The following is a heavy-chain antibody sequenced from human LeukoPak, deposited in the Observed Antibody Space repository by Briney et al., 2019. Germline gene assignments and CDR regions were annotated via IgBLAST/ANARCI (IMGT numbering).Heavy chain of an antibody. CDR1: GFTFSSYA. V-gene: IGHV3-23*01. Sequence: GGSLRLFCAASGFTFSSYAMSWVRQAPGKGLEWVSAISGSGGNTYYADSVNGRFTISRDNSKNTLYLQMNSQRAEDTAVYYCATRRADSSGFDHWGQGTLVTVSS. CDR2: ISGSGGNT. D-gene: IGHD3-22*01. CDR3: ATRRADSSGFDH. J-gene: IGHJ4*02.